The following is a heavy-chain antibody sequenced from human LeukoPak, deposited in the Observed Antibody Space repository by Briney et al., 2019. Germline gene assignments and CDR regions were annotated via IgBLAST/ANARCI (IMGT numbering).Heavy chain of an antibody. CDR1: GFTFSSYG. D-gene: IGHD2-2*01. CDR2: IWDDGSNK. Sequence: GSLRLSCAASGFTFSSYGMHWVRQAPGKGLEWVAVIWDDGSNKYYADSVKGRFTISRDNSKNTLYLQMNSLRAEVTAVYYCAKGRRYCSSTSCYAPGGNWFDPWGQGTLVTVSS. J-gene: IGHJ5*02. CDR3: AKGRRYCSSTSCYAPGGNWFDP. V-gene: IGHV3-33*06.